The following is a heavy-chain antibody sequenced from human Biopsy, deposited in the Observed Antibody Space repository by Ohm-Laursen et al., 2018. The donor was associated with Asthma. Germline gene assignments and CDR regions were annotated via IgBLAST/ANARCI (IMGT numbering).Heavy chain of an antibody. Sequence: VKISCKSLGGTFNTYVIGWVRQAPGQGLEWMGGINSVFGTTTYPQKFQDRVTITADDSTGTAYMELSSLRSEDTAVYYCARKAGSCISRTCYSLDFWGQGTLVTVSS. J-gene: IGHJ4*02. V-gene: IGHV1-69*13. CDR1: GGTFNTYV. D-gene: IGHD2-2*01. CDR2: INSVFGTT. CDR3: ARKAGSCISRTCYSLDF.